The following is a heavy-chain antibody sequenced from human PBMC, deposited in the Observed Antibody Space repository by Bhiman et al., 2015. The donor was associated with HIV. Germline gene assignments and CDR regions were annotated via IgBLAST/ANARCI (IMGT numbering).Heavy chain of an antibody. CDR2: IKEDGSEK. V-gene: IGHV3-7*01. Sequence: EVQLVESGGGLVQPGGSLRLSCSASGFTFSNFWMSWVRQAPGKGLEWVGNIKEDGSEKYYADSVKGRFTISRDNSENTLYLQMNSLRAEDTAVYYCARERDYYGSGSYVPLYYMDVWGKGTTVTVSS. CDR1: GFTFSNFW. CDR3: ARERDYYGSGSYVPLYYMDV. J-gene: IGHJ6*03. D-gene: IGHD3-10*01.